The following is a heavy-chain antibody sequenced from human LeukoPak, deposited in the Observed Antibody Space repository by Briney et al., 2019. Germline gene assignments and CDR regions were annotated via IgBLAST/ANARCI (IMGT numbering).Heavy chain of an antibody. CDR1: GGSISSYH. CDR3: AREGSYPPYYIDY. J-gene: IGHJ4*02. Sequence: KPSETLSLTCSVSGGSISSYHWSWNRQPPGKGLEWIGYIYYSGSTNYNPSLKSRVTISVDTSKNQLSLKLSSVTAADTAVYYCAREGSYPPYYIDYWGQGTLVTVSS. D-gene: IGHD1-26*01. CDR2: IYYSGST. V-gene: IGHV4-59*01.